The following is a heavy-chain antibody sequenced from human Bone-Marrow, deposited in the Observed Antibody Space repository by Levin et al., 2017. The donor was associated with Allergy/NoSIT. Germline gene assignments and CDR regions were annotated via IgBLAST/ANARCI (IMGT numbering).Heavy chain of an antibody. CDR3: ARGGSFYFYYMDV. CDR2: INYNGVT. Sequence: SETLSLTSNIYGGSFSNYFYSWVRQPPGKGLEWIGEINYNGVTNYNPSLKSRVTISADTSRNQFSLNMRLVTAADTATYYCARGGSFYFYYMDVWGKGTTVTVSS. CDR1: GGSFSNYF. V-gene: IGHV4-34*01. J-gene: IGHJ6*03.